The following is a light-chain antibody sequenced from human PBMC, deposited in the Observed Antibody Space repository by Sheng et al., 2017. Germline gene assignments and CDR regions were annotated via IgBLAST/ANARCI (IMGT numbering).Light chain of an antibody. CDR1: QIIGTW. CDR2: RAS. J-gene: IGKJ2*01. V-gene: IGKV1-5*03. Sequence: DIQLTQSPSMLSASVGDRVTSTCRASQIIGTWLAWYRQKPGKAPSLLIYRASTLESGVPSHFSGSGSGTEFTLTINSLQPDDFATYYCQQYNSFPYTFGQGTKLE. CDR3: QQYNSFPYT.